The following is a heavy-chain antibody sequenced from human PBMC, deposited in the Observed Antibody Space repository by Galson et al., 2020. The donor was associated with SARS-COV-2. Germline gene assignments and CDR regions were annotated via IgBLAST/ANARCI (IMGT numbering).Heavy chain of an antibody. V-gene: IGHV3-30*02. J-gene: IGHJ4*02. CDR2: IWYDGSNK. Sequence: QLGESLKISCAASGFTFSSYGMHWVRQAPGKGLEWVAVIWYDGSNKYYADSVKGRFTISRDNSKNTLYLQMNSLRAEDTAVYYCAKGKWFGELLSPFDYWGQGTLVTVSS. CDR3: AKGKWFGELLSPFDY. D-gene: IGHD3-10*01. CDR1: GFTFSSYG.